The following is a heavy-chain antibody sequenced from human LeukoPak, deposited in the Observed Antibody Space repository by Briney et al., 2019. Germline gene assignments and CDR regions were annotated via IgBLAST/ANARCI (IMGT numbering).Heavy chain of an antibody. V-gene: IGHV3-9*01. CDR2: ISWNSGSI. CDR1: GFTFDDYA. D-gene: IGHD1-26*01. CDR3: AKERAPVGGMDV. Sequence: GGSLRLSCAASGFTFDDYAMHWVRQAPGKGLEWVSGISWNSGSIGYADSVKGRFTISRDNAKNSPYLQMNSLRAEDTALYYCAKERAPVGGMDVWGQGTTVTVSS. J-gene: IGHJ6*02.